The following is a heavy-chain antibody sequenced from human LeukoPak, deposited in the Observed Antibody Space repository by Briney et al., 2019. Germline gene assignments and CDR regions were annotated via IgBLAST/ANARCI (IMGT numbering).Heavy chain of an antibody. CDR3: AKYFTRWSFDY. CDR2: INGDGGAT. D-gene: IGHD2-8*01. Sequence: GGSLRLSGAASGFTFRTFGMNWVAKAQGKGLEGVSSINGDGGATYYADSVKGRFTISRDNSMNTLHLQMNSLRAEDTAIYYCAKYFTRWSFDYWGQGTLVTVSS. CDR1: GFTFRTFG. J-gene: IGHJ4*02. V-gene: IGHV3-23*01.